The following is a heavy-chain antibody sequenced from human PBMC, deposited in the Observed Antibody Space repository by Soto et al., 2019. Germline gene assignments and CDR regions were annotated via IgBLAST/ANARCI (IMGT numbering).Heavy chain of an antibody. CDR2: FDPEDGET. CDR3: ATDRITMVRGVYWFDP. J-gene: IGHJ5*02. V-gene: IGHV1-24*01. D-gene: IGHD3-10*01. Sequence: QVQLVQSGAEVKKPGASVKVSCKVSGYTITELSMHWVRQAPGKGLEWMGGFDPEDGETIYAQKFQGRVTMTEDTSTDTAYMELSSLRSEDTAVYYCATDRITMVRGVYWFDPWGQGTLVTVSS. CDR1: GYTITELS.